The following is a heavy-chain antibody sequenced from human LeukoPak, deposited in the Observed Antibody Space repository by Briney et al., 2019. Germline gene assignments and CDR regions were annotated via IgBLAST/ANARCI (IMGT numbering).Heavy chain of an antibody. CDR2: ISSSSSTI. V-gene: IGHV3-48*04. D-gene: IGHD3-22*01. J-gene: IGHJ3*02. CDR1: GFTFSSCS. CDR3: ARGGSVVVIIPGDAFDI. Sequence: PGGSLRLSCAASGFTFSSCSMNWVRQAPGKGLEWVSYISSSSSTIYYADSVKGRFTISRDNAKNSLYLQMNSLRAEDTAVYYCARGGSVVVIIPGDAFDIWGQGTMVTVSS.